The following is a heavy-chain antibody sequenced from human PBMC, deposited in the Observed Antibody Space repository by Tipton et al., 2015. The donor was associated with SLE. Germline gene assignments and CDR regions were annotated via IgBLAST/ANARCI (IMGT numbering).Heavy chain of an antibody. D-gene: IGHD5-24*01. CDR2: LYHSGTT. CDR1: GVSISSHY. CDR3: ARGYNHHDAFDI. V-gene: IGHV4-38-2*02. J-gene: IGHJ3*02. Sequence: TLSLTCTVSGVSISSHYWSWIRQPPGKGLECIGSLYHSGTTYYNPSLKSRVTISVDTSKNEFSLRMTSVTAGDTAVYYCARGYNHHDAFDIWGQGTMVTVSS.